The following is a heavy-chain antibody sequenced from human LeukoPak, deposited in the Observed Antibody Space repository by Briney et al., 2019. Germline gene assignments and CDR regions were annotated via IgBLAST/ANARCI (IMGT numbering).Heavy chain of an antibody. V-gene: IGHV3-74*01. CDR1: GFTFNRYW. Sequence: GGSLRLSCAASGFTFNRYWMHWVRQAPGKGLVWVSRINTDGTTTSYADSVKGRFTISRDNAKNSLFLQMNSLRAEDTAMYYCARLEVLSGNWLFDYWGQGTLVTVSS. D-gene: IGHD1-1*01. J-gene: IGHJ4*02. CDR2: INTDGTTT. CDR3: ARLEVLSGNWLFDY.